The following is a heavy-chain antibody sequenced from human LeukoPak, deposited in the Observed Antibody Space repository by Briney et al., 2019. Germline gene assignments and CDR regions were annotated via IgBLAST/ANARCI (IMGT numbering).Heavy chain of an antibody. CDR2: IIPIFGTA. Sequence: GASVTVSFTASGGTFSSYAISWVRQAPGQGLEWMGGIIPIFGTANYAQKFQGRVTITADESTSTAYMELSSLRSEDTAVYYCARARVAATPNYYYYGMDVWGQGTTVTVSS. CDR1: GGTFSSYA. V-gene: IGHV1-69*13. D-gene: IGHD2-15*01. J-gene: IGHJ6*02. CDR3: ARARVAATPNYYYYGMDV.